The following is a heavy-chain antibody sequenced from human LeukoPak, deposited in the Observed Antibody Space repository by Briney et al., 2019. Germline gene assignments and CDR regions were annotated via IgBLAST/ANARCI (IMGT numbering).Heavy chain of an antibody. D-gene: IGHD4-17*01. CDR2: IWYDGSNK. CDR3: AREKDYGDYGGAGY. J-gene: IGHJ4*02. CDR1: GFTFSSYG. V-gene: IGHV3-33*01. Sequence: PGGSLRLSCAASGFTFSSYGMHWVRQAPGKGLEWVAVIWYDGSNKYYADSVKGRFTISRDNSKNTLYLQMSSLRAEDTAVYYCAREKDYGDYGGAGYWGQGTLVTVSS.